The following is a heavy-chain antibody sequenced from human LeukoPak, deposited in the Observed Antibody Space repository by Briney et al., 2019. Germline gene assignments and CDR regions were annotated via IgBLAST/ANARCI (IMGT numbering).Heavy chain of an antibody. J-gene: IGHJ4*02. Sequence: GGSLRLSCAASGFTFSSYGMHWVRQAPGKGLEWVAVISYDGSNKYYADSVKGRFTISRDNSKNTLYLQMNSLRAEDTAVYYCARTPGGSGNLFDYWGQGTLVTVSS. V-gene: IGHV3-30*03. CDR1: GFTFSSYG. CDR2: ISYDGSNK. D-gene: IGHD3-10*01. CDR3: ARTPGGSGNLFDY.